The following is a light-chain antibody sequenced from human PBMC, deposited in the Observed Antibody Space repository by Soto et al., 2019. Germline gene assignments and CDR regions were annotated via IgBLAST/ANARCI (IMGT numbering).Light chain of an antibody. Sequence: QSALTQPPSASGSPGQSVTISCNGTSSDVGGYNYVSWYQQYPGRAPKLMIYEVTKRPSGVPDRFSGSKSGNTASLTVSGLQAEDEADYYCSSYAASNNFYFVFGGGTKVTVL. CDR1: SSDVGGYNY. CDR3: SSYAASNNFYFV. J-gene: IGLJ3*02. CDR2: EVT. V-gene: IGLV2-8*01.